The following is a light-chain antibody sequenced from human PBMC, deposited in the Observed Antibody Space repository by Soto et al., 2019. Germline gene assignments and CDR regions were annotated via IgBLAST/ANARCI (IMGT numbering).Light chain of an antibody. CDR1: QSVSSSY. J-gene: IGKJ1*01. CDR3: QQYGSSPRT. V-gene: IGKV3-20*01. CDR2: GAS. Sequence: EMVLTQSPATLSLSPGERATLSCRASQSVSSSYLAWYKQKPGQAPRLLIYGASSRATGIPDRFSGSGSGTEFTLTISRLEPEDFEVYYCQQYGSSPRTFGQGTKVDIK.